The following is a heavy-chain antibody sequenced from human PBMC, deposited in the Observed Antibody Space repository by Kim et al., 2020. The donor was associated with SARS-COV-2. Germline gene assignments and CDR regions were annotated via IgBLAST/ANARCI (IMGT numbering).Heavy chain of an antibody. Sequence: VKGRFTISRDNSKNTLYLQMNSLRAEDTAVYYCARGGAMVRGVIHHYFDYWGQGTLVTVSS. J-gene: IGHJ4*02. CDR3: ARGGAMVRGVIHHYFDY. D-gene: IGHD3-10*01. V-gene: IGHV3-30*07.